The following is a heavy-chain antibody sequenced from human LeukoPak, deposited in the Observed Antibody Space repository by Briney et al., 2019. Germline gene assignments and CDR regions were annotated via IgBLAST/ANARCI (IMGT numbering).Heavy chain of an antibody. D-gene: IGHD4-17*01. J-gene: IGHJ4*02. CDR2: IFSNDEK. CDR1: GGSISSYYW. Sequence: ETPSLTCTVSGGSISSYYWSWIRQPPGKALEWLAHIFSNDEKSYSTSLKSRLTISKDTSKSQVVLTMTNMDPVDTATYYCARRYNYGDYVEYYFDYWGQGTLVTVSS. V-gene: IGHV2-26*01. CDR3: ARRYNYGDYVEYYFDY.